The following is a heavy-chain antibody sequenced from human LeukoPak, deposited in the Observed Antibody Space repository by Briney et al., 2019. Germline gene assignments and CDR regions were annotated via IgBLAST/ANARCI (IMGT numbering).Heavy chain of an antibody. D-gene: IGHD6-19*01. V-gene: IGHV4-39*01. CDR3: ARSRSEQWLVHYYYYGMDV. J-gene: IGHJ6*02. CDR1: GGSISSSSYY. Sequence: SETLSLTCTVSGGSISSSSYYWGWIRQPPGKGLEWIGSIYYSGSTYYNPSLKSRVTISVDTSKNQFSLQLNSVTPEDTAVYYCARSRSEQWLVHYYYYGMDVWGQGTTVTVSS. CDR2: IYYSGST.